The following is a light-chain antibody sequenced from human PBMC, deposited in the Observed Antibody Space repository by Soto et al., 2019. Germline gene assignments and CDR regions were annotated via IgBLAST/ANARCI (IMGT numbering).Light chain of an antibody. CDR3: QHYNIYSEA. CDR2: KAS. V-gene: IGKV1-5*03. Sequence: DIQMTQSPSTLSGSVGDRVTITCRASQTISSWLAWYQQKPGKAPKVLIYKASTLKSGDPSRFSGSGSGTEFTLTISSLQPDYVATYYCQHYNIYSEAFGQGTKVELK. CDR1: QTISSW. J-gene: IGKJ1*01.